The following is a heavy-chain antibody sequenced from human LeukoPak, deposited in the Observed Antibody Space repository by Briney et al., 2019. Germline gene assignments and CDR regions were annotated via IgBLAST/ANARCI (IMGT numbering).Heavy chain of an antibody. CDR2: IYHSGST. D-gene: IGHD3-3*01. J-gene: IGHJ4*02. CDR3: ARLPVFGVTQLADY. Sequence: PSETLSLTCAVSGYSISSGYYWGWIRQPPGKGLEWIGSIYHSGSTYYNPSLKSRVTISVDTSKNQFSLKLSSVTAADTAVYYCARLPVFGVTQLADYWGQGTLVTVSS. V-gene: IGHV4-38-2*01. CDR1: GYSISSGYY.